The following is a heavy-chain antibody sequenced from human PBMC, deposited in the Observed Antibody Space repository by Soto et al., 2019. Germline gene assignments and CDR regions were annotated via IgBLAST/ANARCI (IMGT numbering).Heavy chain of an antibody. CDR1: GFTFSSYG. CDR3: ARDAAFWSGYYLDNEYYFDY. J-gene: IGHJ4*02. D-gene: IGHD3-3*01. CDR2: IWYDGSNK. V-gene: IGHV3-33*01. Sequence: GGSLRLSCAASGFTFSSYGMHWVRQAPGKGLEWVAVIWYDGSNKYYADSVKGRFTISRDNSKNTLYLQMNSLRAEDTAVYYCARDAAFWSGYYLDNEYYFDYWGQGTLVTVSS.